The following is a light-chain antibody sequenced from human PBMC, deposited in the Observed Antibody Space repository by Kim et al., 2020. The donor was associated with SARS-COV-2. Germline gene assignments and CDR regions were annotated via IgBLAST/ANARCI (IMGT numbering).Light chain of an antibody. CDR3: QQRASWPRT. CDR1: QNVDYR. J-gene: IGKJ2*01. CDR2: DTS. V-gene: IGKV3-11*01. Sequence: EAVLTQSPGTLSLSPGESATLSCRASQNVDYRLAWYQQKPGRSPSLLIYDTSTRATGIPARFSGSGSGTDFTLTITSLEPEDFAVYYCQQRASWPRTFGQGTKRRS.